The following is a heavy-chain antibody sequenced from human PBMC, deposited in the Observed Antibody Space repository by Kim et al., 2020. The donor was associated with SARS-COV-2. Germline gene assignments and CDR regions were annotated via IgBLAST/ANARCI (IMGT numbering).Heavy chain of an antibody. CDR3: AREWRPYSGSSWTYSYHGMDV. CDR2: IYYNGIT. J-gene: IGHJ6*02. CDR1: GGSIISSDYY. D-gene: IGHD6-6*01. V-gene: IGHV4-39*06. Sequence: SETLSLTCSVSGGSIISSDYYWGWIRQPPWKGLECIGTIYYNGITDYNPSLQSRVTISVDTSKNQFALKLTSVTAADTAVYYCAREWRPYSGSSWTYSYHGMDVWGQGTTVTVSS.